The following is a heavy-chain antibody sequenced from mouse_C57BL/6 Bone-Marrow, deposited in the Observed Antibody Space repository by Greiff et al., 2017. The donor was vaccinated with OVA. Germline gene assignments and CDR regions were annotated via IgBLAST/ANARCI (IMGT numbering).Heavy chain of an antibody. J-gene: IGHJ3*01. CDR2: IHPNSGST. Sequence: VQLQQPGAELVKPGASVKLSCKASGYTFTSYWMHWVKQRPGQGLEWIGMIHPNSGSTNYNEKFKSKATLTVDKASSTAYMQLSSLTSEDAAVYYCARWGSSYVDWFAYWGQGTLVTVSA. D-gene: IGHD1-1*01. CDR1: GYTFTSYW. CDR3: ARWGSSYVDWFAY. V-gene: IGHV1-64*01.